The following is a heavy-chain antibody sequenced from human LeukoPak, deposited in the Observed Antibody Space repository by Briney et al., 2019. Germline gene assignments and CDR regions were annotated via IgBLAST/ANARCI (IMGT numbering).Heavy chain of an antibody. CDR2: INAGNGNT. Sequence: ASVKVSCKASGYTFTSYAMHWVRQAPGQRLEWMGWINAGNGNTKYSQKFQGRVTITRDTSASTAYMELSSLRSEDTAVYYCARVRSSGWPYYFDYWGQGTLVTVSS. D-gene: IGHD6-19*01. CDR3: ARVRSSGWPYYFDY. CDR1: GYTFTSYA. V-gene: IGHV1-3*01. J-gene: IGHJ4*02.